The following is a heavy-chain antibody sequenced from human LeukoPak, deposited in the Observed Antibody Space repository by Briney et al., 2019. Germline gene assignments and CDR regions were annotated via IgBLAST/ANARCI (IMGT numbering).Heavy chain of an antibody. Sequence: ASVKVSCKTSGYSFTSYEINWVRQASGQGLEWMGWMKPNSGNTVYAKKFHGRVSMTTNTAISTAYLELSSLRSEDTAVYYCAGRITLFGVDHFDYWGQGTLVTVSS. J-gene: IGHJ4*02. D-gene: IGHD3-3*01. CDR1: GYSFTSYE. V-gene: IGHV1-8*01. CDR3: AGRITLFGVDHFDY. CDR2: MKPNSGNT.